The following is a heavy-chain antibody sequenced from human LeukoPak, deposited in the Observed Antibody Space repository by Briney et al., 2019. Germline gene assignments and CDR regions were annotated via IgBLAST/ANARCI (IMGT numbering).Heavy chain of an antibody. J-gene: IGHJ4*02. CDR2: IYYSGST. V-gene: IGHV4-39*01. CDR3: ARRGYYYDSSGYSPFDY. Sequence: PSETLSLTCTVSGGSISSSSYYWGWIRQPPGKGLEWIGSIYYSGSTYYNPSLKSRVTISVDTSKNQFSLKLSSVTAADTAVYYCARRGYYYDSSGYSPFDYWGQGTLVTVSS. D-gene: IGHD3-22*01. CDR1: GGSISSSSYY.